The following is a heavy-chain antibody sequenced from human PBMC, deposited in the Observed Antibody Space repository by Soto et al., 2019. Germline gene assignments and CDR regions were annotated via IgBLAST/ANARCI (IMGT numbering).Heavy chain of an antibody. CDR2: ISYDGSNK. Sequence: QVQLVESGGGVVQPGRSLRLSCAASGFTFSSYGMHWVRQAPGKGLEWVAVISYDGSNKYYADSVKGRFTISRDNSKNTLYLQMNSLRAEATAVYYCAKKFPYSSGWYFDYWGQGTLVTVSS. J-gene: IGHJ4*02. CDR1: GFTFSSYG. D-gene: IGHD6-19*01. CDR3: AKKFPYSSGWYFDY. V-gene: IGHV3-30*18.